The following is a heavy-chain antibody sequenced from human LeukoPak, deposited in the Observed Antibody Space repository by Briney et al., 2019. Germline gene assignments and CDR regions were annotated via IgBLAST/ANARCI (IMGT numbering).Heavy chain of an antibody. J-gene: IGHJ5*02. CDR3: AHISSWPSWFDP. V-gene: IGHV2-5*01. CDR2: IYRNDYK. Sequence: SGPTLVKPTQTLTLTCTFSGFSLSTSGVGVGWIRQPPGKALECLAFIYRNDYKRYRPSLESRLTITKDTSKNQVVLTMTNMDPVDTATYYRAHISSWPSWFDPWGQGTLVTVSS. D-gene: IGHD6-13*01. CDR1: GFSLSTSGVG.